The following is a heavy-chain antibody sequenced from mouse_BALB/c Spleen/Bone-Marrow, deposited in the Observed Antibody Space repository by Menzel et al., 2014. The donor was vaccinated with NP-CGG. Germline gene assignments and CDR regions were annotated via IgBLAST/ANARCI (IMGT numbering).Heavy chain of an antibody. J-gene: IGHJ2*01. D-gene: IGHD4-1*01. Sequence: DVQLVESGGGLVQPGGSRKLSCAASGFTFSSFGMHWVRQAPEKGLEWVAYISSGSSTIFYADTVKGRFTISRDNPKNTLFLQMTSLRSEDTAIYYCTRGANWEDFDYWAQGTTLTVSS. CDR1: GFTFSSFG. CDR3: TRGANWEDFDY. V-gene: IGHV5-17*02. CDR2: ISSGSSTI.